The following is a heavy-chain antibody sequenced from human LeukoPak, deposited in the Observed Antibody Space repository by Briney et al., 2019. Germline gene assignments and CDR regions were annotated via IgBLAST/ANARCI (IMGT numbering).Heavy chain of an antibody. J-gene: IGHJ4*02. CDR1: GFSFSNYW. CDR2: IKEDGSNK. CDR3: ATVFYGSGSYPDY. Sequence: PGGSLRLSCAASGFSFSNYWMSWVRQAPGKRLEWVANIKEDGSNKYYADSVKGRFTISRDDSKNTLYLQMNSLRAEDTAVYYCATVFYGSGSYPDYWGQGTLVTVSS. D-gene: IGHD3-10*01. V-gene: IGHV3-7*02.